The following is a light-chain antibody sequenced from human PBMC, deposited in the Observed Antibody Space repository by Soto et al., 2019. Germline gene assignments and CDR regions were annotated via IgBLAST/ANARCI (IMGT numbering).Light chain of an antibody. Sequence: QAVLTQPASVSGSPRQSITISCTGTSSDVGSYNLVSWYQQHPGKAPKLMIYEGTQRPSGVSDRFSGAKSGNTASLTISGLQAEDEADYYCCSYAGSTTFWVFGGGTKLTVL. CDR1: SSDVGSYNL. CDR3: CSYAGSTTFWV. CDR2: EGT. J-gene: IGLJ3*02. V-gene: IGLV2-23*03.